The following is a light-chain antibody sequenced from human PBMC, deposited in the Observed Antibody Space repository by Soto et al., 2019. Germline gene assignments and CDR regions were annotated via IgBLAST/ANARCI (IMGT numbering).Light chain of an antibody. J-gene: IGKJ5*01. CDR1: QSISSW. Sequence: DIQMTQSPSTLSASVGDRVTITCRASQSISSWLAWYQQKPGKAPKLLISGETTLQSGVPSRFSGSGSGTNFTLTISSLQPEDFATYYCQQFKSYVSFGQGTRLEIK. CDR3: QQFKSYVS. V-gene: IGKV1-5*01. CDR2: GET.